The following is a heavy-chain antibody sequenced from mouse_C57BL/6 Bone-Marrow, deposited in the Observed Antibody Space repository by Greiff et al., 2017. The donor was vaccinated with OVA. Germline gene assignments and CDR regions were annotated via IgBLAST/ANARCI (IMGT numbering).Heavy chain of an antibody. CDR2: IYPRSGNT. V-gene: IGHV1-81*01. CDR3: ARGGLRRSAIAY. D-gene: IGHD2-4*01. Sequence: QVQLQQSGAELARPGASVKLSCKASGYTFTSYGISWVKQRPGQGLEWIGEIYPRSGNTYYNEKFKGKATLTADKSSSTAYMELRSLTSEDSAVYFCARGGLRRSAIAYWGQGTLVTVSA. J-gene: IGHJ3*01. CDR1: GYTFTSYG.